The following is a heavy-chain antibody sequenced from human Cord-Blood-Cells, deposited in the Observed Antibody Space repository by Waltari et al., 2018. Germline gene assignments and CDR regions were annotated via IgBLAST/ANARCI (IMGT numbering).Heavy chain of an antibody. V-gene: IGHV4-34*01. J-gene: IGHJ5*02. CDR3: ARHGAGYCSSTSCYENWFDP. CDR2: INHSGST. D-gene: IGHD2-2*01. Sequence: QVPLQQWGAGLLKPSETLSLTCAVYGGSFSGYYWSWIRQPPGTGLEWIGEINHSGSTNYNPSLKSRVTISVDTSKNQFSLKLSSVTAADTAVYYCARHGAGYCSSTSCYENWFDPWGQGTLVTVSS. CDR1: GGSFSGYY.